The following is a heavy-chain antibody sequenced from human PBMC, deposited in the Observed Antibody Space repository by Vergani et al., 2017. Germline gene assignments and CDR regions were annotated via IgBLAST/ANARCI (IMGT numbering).Heavy chain of an antibody. CDR1: GDSVSSNSAA. CDR3: AREGIALTVEGANYMDI. CDR2: TYYRSKWFN. D-gene: IGHD3-22*01. J-gene: IGHJ6*03. V-gene: IGHV6-1*01. Sequence: QVQLQQSGPGLVKPSQTLLLTCAISGDSVSSNSAAWNWIRQSPSRGLEWLGRTYYRSKWFNDYAVSVKSRITINPDTSKNLFSLQLQSVTPEDTAVYYCAREGIALTVEGANYMDIWGKGTTVTVSS.